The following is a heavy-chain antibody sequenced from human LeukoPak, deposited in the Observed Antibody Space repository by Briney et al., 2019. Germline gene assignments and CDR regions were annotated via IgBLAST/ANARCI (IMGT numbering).Heavy chain of an antibody. V-gene: IGHV1-2*02. CDR2: INPNSGGT. J-gene: IGHJ4*02. CDR1: GYTFTGYY. CDR3: ARDRRVSGYDFGPHLY. D-gene: IGHD5-12*01. Sequence: GASVKVSCKASGYTFTGYYMRWVRQAPGQGLEWMGWINPNSGGTNYAQKFQGRVTMTRDTSISTAYMELSRLRSDDTAVYYCARDRRVSGYDFGPHLYWGQGTLVTVSS.